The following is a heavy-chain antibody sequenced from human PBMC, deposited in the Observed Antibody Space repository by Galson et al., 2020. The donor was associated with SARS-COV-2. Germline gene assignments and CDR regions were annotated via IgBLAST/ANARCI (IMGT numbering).Heavy chain of an antibody. V-gene: IGHV3-33*06. CDR1: GFTFSSYG. CDR3: AKDGGYSYGSDYYYYVMDV. Sequence: GGSLRLSCAASGFTFSSYGMHWVRQAPGKGLEWVAVIWYDGSNQYYAASVKGRFTISRDNSKNTLYLQMNSLRAEDTAVYYCAKDGGYSYGSDYYYYVMDVWGQGTTVTVSS. J-gene: IGHJ6*02. CDR2: IWYDGSNQ. D-gene: IGHD5-18*01.